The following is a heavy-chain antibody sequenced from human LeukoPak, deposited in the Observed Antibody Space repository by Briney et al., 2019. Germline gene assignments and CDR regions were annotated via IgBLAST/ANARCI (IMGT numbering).Heavy chain of an antibody. CDR3: ARDGLGDWSYDY. CDR1: GFTFSSYS. V-gene: IGHV3-53*01. D-gene: IGHD2-21*02. CDR2: IYSGGIT. Sequence: GGSLRLSCAASGFTFSSYSMNWVRQAPGKGLEWVSVIYSGGITNYADSVKGRFTISRDKSRNTLYLQMNSLTVEDTAVYYCARDGLGDWSYDYWGQGSLVTVSS. J-gene: IGHJ4*02.